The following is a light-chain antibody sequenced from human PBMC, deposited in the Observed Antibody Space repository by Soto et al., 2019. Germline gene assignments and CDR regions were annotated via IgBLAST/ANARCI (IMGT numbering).Light chain of an antibody. CDR1: QSVSSSY. Sequence: EIVLTQSKGTLSLSPGERATLSCRASQSVSSSYLAWYQQKPGQAPRLLIYGASSRATGIPDRFSGSGSGTGFTLTISRLEPEDFAVYYCQQYGSSRITFGQGTRLEIK. V-gene: IGKV3-20*01. CDR2: GAS. CDR3: QQYGSSRIT. J-gene: IGKJ5*01.